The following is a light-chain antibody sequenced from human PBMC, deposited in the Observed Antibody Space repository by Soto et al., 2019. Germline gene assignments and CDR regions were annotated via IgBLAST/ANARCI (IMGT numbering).Light chain of an antibody. V-gene: IGKV3-20*01. CDR3: QQYGSSPPLT. CDR2: AAS. J-gene: IGKJ4*01. Sequence: EIVLTQAPGTLSLSPGERATLSCRASQSVGSNSLAWYQQKLGQAPRLLLYAASSRATGIPDRFTGSGSGTDFTLTISRLEPEDFAVYYCQQYGSSPPLTFGGGTKVEIK. CDR1: QSVGSNS.